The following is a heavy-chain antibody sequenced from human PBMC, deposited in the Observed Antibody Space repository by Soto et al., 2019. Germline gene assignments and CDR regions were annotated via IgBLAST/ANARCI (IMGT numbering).Heavy chain of an antibody. J-gene: IGHJ5*02. CDR2: INHSGST. Sequence: SETLSLTCAVYGGSFSGYYWSWIRQPPGKGLEWIGEINHSGSTNYNPSLKSRVTISVDTSKNQFSLKLSSVTAADTAVYYCARGLSDCSGGSCYSPVGWFDPWGQGTLVTVSS. D-gene: IGHD2-15*01. CDR1: GGSFSGYY. CDR3: ARGLSDCSGGSCYSPVGWFDP. V-gene: IGHV4-34*01.